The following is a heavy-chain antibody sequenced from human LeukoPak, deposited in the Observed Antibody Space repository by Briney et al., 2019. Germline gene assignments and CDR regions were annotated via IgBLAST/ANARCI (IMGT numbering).Heavy chain of an antibody. Sequence: GGSLRLSCAASGFPFSSYGMHWVRQAPGKGLEWVAFIRYDGSNKYYADSVKGRFTISRDNSKNTLYLQMNSLRAEDTAVYYCAKDLESGYDSHDWGQGTLVTVSS. CDR1: GFPFSSYG. CDR3: AKDLESGYDSHD. J-gene: IGHJ4*02. D-gene: IGHD5-12*01. CDR2: IRYDGSNK. V-gene: IGHV3-30*02.